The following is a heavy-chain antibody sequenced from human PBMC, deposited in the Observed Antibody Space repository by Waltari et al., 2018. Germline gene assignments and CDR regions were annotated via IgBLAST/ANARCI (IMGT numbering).Heavy chain of an antibody. D-gene: IGHD3-10*01. V-gene: IGHV5-51*01. CDR1: GGTLSSYT. CDR2: IYPGDSDT. Sequence: VQLVQSGAEVKKPGSSVKVSCKASGGTLSSYTVTWVRQAPGQGLEWMGIIYPGDSDTRYSPSFQGQVTISADKSISTAYLQWSSLKASDTAMYYCARLVQGVLNWFDPWGQGTLVTVSS. J-gene: IGHJ5*02. CDR3: ARLVQGVLNWFDP.